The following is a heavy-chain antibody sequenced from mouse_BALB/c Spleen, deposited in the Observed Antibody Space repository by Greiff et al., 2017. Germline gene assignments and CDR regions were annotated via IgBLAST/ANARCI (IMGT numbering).Heavy chain of an antibody. V-gene: IGHV8-8*01. J-gene: IGHJ4*01. CDR2: IWWDDDK. CDR1: GFALSPSGMG. Sequence: QVTLKESGSGILKPSQSLSLTCSFSGFALSPSGMGVGWIRQPSGKGLEWLALIWWDDDKYYSTSLKSPLTISKDTSRNQVYLKITSVDTADTATYYGARRRGGKDYAMDYWGQGTSVTVSS. CDR3: ARRRGGKDYAMDY.